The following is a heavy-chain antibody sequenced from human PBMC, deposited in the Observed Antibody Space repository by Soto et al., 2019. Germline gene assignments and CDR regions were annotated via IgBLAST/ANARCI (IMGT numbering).Heavy chain of an antibody. J-gene: IGHJ6*02. V-gene: IGHV4-59*01. CDR2: IYYSGST. CDR3: ARDRGDYVFGEWGMDV. Sequence: SETLSLTCTVSGGSISSYYWSWIRQPPGKGLEWIGYIYYSGSTNYNPSLKSRVTISVDTSKNQFSLKLSSVTAADTAVYYCARDRGDYVFGEWGMDVWGQGTTVTVSS. D-gene: IGHD4-17*01. CDR1: GGSISSYY.